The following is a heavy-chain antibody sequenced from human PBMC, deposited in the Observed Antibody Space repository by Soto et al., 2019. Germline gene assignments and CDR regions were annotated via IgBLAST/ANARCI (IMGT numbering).Heavy chain of an antibody. J-gene: IGHJ6*02. CDR3: ARQLDNWNDNGDYYYYGMDV. V-gene: IGHV4-31*03. D-gene: IGHD1-20*01. Sequence: SETLSLTCTVSGGSISSGGYYWSWIRQHPGKGLEWIGYIYYIGSIYYNPSLKSRVTISVDTSKNQFSLKLSSVTAADTAVYYCARQLDNWNDNGDYYYYGMDVWGQGTTVTVSS. CDR1: GGSISSGGYY. CDR2: IYYIGSI.